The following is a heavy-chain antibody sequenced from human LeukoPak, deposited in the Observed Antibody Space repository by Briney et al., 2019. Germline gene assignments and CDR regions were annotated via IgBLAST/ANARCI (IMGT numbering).Heavy chain of an antibody. V-gene: IGHV4-34*01. Sequence: SETLSLTCAVYGGSFSGYYWSWIRQPPEKGLEWIGEINHSGSTNYNPSLKSRVTISVDTSKNQFSLKLSSVTAADAAVYYCARDLEQLVSYSNWFDPWGQGTLVTVSS. J-gene: IGHJ5*02. D-gene: IGHD6-13*01. CDR3: ARDLEQLVSYSNWFDP. CDR2: INHSGST. CDR1: GGSFSGYY.